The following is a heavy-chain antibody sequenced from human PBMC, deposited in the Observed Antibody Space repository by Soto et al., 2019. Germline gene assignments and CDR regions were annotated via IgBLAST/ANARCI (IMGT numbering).Heavy chain of an antibody. D-gene: IGHD6-19*01. CDR2: IYPGDSDT. Sequence: GESLKISCKGSGYSFTSYWIGWVRQMPGKGLEWMGIIYPGDSDTRYSPSFQGQVTISADKSISTAYLQWSSLKASDTAMYYCARHRIAVAGYYYYGMEVWGQGTTVTVSS. J-gene: IGHJ6*02. V-gene: IGHV5-51*01. CDR3: ARHRIAVAGYYYYGMEV. CDR1: GYSFTSYW.